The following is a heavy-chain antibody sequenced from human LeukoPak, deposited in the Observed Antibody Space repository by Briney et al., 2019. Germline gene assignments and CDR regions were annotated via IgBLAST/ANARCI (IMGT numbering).Heavy chain of an antibody. D-gene: IGHD6-19*01. V-gene: IGHV3-48*01. CDR3: ARDPQGYSSGWYNSFDY. Sequence: QSGGSLRLSCAASGFTFSSYSMNWVRQAPGKGLEWVSYISSSSSTIYYADSVKGRFTISRDNSKNTLYLQMNSLRAEDTAVYYCARDPQGYSSGWYNSFDYWGQGTLVTVSS. CDR2: ISSSSSTI. CDR1: GFTFSSYS. J-gene: IGHJ4*02.